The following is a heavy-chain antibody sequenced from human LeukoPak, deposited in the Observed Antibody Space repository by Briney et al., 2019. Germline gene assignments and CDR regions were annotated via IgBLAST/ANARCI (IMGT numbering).Heavy chain of an antibody. Sequence: SVKVSCKASGGTFSSYAISWVRQAPGQGLEWMGGIILIFGTANYAQKFQGRVTITADKSTSTACMELSSLRSEDTAVYYCARGSIVVVVAARWAFDIWGQGTMVTVSS. D-gene: IGHD2-15*01. CDR1: GGTFSSYA. CDR2: IILIFGTA. J-gene: IGHJ3*02. CDR3: ARGSIVVVVAARWAFDI. V-gene: IGHV1-69*06.